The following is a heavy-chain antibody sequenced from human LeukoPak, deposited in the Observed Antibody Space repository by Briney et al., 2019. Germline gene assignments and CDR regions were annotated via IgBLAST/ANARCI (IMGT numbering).Heavy chain of an antibody. V-gene: IGHV4-61*02. Sequence: PSETLSLTXTVSGGSISSGSYYWTWIRQPAGKGLEWIGRVYTSGTTNYNPSLQSRVTISVDTSKNQFSLKLSSVTAADTAVYYCARGIVVVPAAISPRADVYFQHWGQGTLVTVSS. CDR1: GGSISSGSYY. CDR2: VYTSGTT. D-gene: IGHD2-2*01. CDR3: ARGIVVVPAAISPRADVYFQH. J-gene: IGHJ1*01.